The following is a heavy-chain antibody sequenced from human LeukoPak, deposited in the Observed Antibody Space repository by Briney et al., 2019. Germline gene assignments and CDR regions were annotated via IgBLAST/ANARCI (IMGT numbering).Heavy chain of an antibody. CDR3: ARDSGRDDYGDYAGAFAI. CDR2: INPNSGGT. V-gene: IGHV1-2*02. J-gene: IGHJ3*02. CDR1: GYTFTSYY. D-gene: IGHD4-17*01. Sequence: ASVKVSCKASGYTFTSYYMHWVRQAPGQGLEWMGWINPNSGGTNYAQKFQGRVTMTRDTSISTAYMELSRLRSDDTAVYYCARDSGRDDYGDYAGAFAIWGQGTMVTVSS.